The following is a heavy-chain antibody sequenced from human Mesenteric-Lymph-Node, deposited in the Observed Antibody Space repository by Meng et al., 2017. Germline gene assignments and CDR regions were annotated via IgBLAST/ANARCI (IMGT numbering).Heavy chain of an antibody. CDR3: AKELAHGRPFDY. V-gene: IGHV3-15*01. Sequence: GESLKISCAASGFTFSNAWMSWVRQAPGKGLEWVGRIKSKTDGGTTDYAAPVKGRFTISRDDSKNTLYLQMNSLKTEDTAVYYCAKELAHGRPFDYWGRGTLVTVSS. CDR1: GFTFSNAW. D-gene: IGHD5-24*01. J-gene: IGHJ4*02. CDR2: IKSKTDGGTT.